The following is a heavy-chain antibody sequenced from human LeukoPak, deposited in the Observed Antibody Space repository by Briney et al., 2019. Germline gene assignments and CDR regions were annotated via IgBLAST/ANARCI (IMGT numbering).Heavy chain of an antibody. CDR1: GYTFTSYD. V-gene: IGHV1-8*03. J-gene: IGHJ6*03. CDR3: ASGILGDSSGYRVYYMDV. D-gene: IGHD3-22*01. CDR2: MNPNSGNT. Sequence: ASVKVSCKASGYTFTSYDINWVRQATGQGLEWMGWMNPNSGNTGYAQKFQGRVTITRNTSISTAYMELSSLRSDDTAVYYRASGILGDSSGYRVYYMDVWGKGTTVTVSS.